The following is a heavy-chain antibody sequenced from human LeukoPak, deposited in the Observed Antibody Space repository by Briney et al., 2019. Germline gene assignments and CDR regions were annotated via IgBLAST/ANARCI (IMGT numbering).Heavy chain of an antibody. J-gene: IGHJ4*02. CDR2: ISSSGSTI. V-gene: IGHV3-11*04. CDR1: RFTFSDYY. D-gene: IGHD3-22*01. CDR3: ARDYHYYDSSGYYPHPYFDY. Sequence: PGGSLRLSCAASRFTFSDYYMSWIRQAPGQGLEWVSYISSSGSTIYYADSVKGRFTISRDNAKNSLYLQMNSLRAEDTAVYYCARDYHYYDSSGYYPHPYFDYWGQGTLVTVSS.